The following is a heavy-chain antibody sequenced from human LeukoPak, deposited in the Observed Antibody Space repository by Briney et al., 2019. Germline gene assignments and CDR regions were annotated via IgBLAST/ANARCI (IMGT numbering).Heavy chain of an antibody. CDR3: ARPRGCGSTRCNNFDY. CDR1: GFTVSSNY. V-gene: IGHV3-53*01. D-gene: IGHD2-2*01. Sequence: GGSLRLSCAASGFTVSSNYMSWVRQAPGKGLEWVSVIYSGGSTYYADSVKGRFTISRDNSKNTLYLQMNSLRAEDTAVYYCARPRGCGSTRCNNFDYWGQGTLVTVSS. J-gene: IGHJ4*02. CDR2: IYSGGST.